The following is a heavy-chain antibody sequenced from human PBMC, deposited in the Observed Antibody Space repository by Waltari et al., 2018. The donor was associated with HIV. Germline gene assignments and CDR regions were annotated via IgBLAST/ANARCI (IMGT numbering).Heavy chain of an antibody. CDR2: INPNSGGT. D-gene: IGHD1-26*01. CDR3: ARRGSSGSYWFDP. V-gene: IGHV1-2*06. CDR1: GYNFTAYY. Sequence: QVQLVQSGAEVKKRGASVKVSCKASGYNFTAYYMHWVRQAPGQGLAWMGRINPNSGGTNYAQKFQGRATMTRDTSISTAYMELSRLRSDDTAVYYCARRGSSGSYWFDPWGQGTLVTVSS. J-gene: IGHJ5*02.